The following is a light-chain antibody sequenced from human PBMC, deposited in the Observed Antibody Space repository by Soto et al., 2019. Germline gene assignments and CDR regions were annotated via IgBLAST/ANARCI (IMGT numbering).Light chain of an antibody. CDR1: QSISSW. CDR3: QQYNVYWT. CDR2: KAS. V-gene: IGKV1-5*03. J-gene: IGKJ1*01. Sequence: DIQRTQSPSTLSASVGDRVTITCRASQSISSWLAWYQQKPGKAPKVLISKASSLESGVPSRFSGSGSGTEFTLTISSLQPDDFATYYCQQYNVYWTFGQGTRVEIK.